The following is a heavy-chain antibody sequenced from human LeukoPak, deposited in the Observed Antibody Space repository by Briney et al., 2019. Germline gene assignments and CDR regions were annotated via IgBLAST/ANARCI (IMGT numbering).Heavy chain of an antibody. Sequence: SETLSLTCAVYGGSFSGYYWSWIRQPPGKGLEWIGSFDNSGSTYYNPSLKSRVTISVDTSKDQFSLKLTSVTAADTAVYYCARRTGSGLFILPGGQGTLVTVSS. CDR2: FDNSGST. CDR1: GGSFSGYY. D-gene: IGHD3/OR15-3a*01. J-gene: IGHJ4*02. V-gene: IGHV4-34*01. CDR3: ARRTGSGLFILP.